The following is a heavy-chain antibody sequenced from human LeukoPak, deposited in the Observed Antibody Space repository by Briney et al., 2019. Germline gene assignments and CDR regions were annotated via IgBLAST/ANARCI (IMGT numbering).Heavy chain of an antibody. CDR1: GFTFSDYY. CDR2: ISSSGSTI. Sequence: GGSLRLSCAASGFTFSDYYMSWIRQPPGKGLEWVAYISSSGSTIYYADSVKGRFTISRDNAKNSLYLQMNSLRAEDTAVYYCARGKSNSLRFLEWLFLMDVWGKGTTVTVSS. CDR3: ARGKSNSLRFLEWLFLMDV. D-gene: IGHD3-3*01. J-gene: IGHJ6*03. V-gene: IGHV3-11*01.